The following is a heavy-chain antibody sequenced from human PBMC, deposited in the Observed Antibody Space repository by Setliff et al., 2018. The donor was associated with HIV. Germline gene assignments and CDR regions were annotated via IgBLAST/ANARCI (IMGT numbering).Heavy chain of an antibody. Sequence: PSETLSLTCTVSGGSISGYYWSWIRQPPGKGLEWIGYIYYSGSTNYNPSLKSRVTISVDTSKNQFSLKLSSVTAADTAVYYCARRGGSSWYLDYWGQGTLVTVSS. V-gene: IGHV4-59*08. J-gene: IGHJ4*02. CDR2: IYYSGST. D-gene: IGHD6-13*01. CDR3: ARRGGSSWYLDY. CDR1: GGSISGYY.